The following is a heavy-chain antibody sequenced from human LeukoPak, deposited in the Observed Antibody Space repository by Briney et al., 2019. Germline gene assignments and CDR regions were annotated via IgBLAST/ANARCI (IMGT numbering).Heavy chain of an antibody. J-gene: IGHJ6*02. Sequence: SETLSLTCTVSGGSISSYYWSWIRQPPGKGLEWIGYIYYSGSTYYNPSLKSRVTISVDTSKNQFSLKLSSVTAADAAVYYCARHPSSGYYYDYYYGMDVWGQGTTVTVSS. D-gene: IGHD3-22*01. CDR1: GGSISSYY. CDR3: ARHPSSGYYYDYYYGMDV. CDR2: IYYSGST. V-gene: IGHV4-59*08.